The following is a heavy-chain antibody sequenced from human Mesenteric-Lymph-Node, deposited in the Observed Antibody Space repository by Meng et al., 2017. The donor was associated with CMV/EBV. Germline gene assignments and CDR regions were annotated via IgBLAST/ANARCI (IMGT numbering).Heavy chain of an antibody. J-gene: IGHJ4*02. CDR3: VREGSAGIVPAASFDC. V-gene: IGHV1-2*02. CDR1: YTFTGYY. CDR2: INPNSGGT. Sequence: YTFTGYYMHWVRQAPGQGLEWMGWINPNSGGTIYAQKYQGRVTLTRDTSISTVYMELSRVRSDDTAVYYCVREGSAGIVPAASFDCWGQGTLVTVSS. D-gene: IGHD2-2*01.